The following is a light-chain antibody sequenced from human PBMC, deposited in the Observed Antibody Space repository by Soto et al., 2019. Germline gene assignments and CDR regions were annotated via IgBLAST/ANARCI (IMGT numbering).Light chain of an antibody. CDR3: QVWDSSSDHPVV. CDR2: YDS. J-gene: IGLJ2*01. Sequence: SYELTQPPSVSVAPGKTARITCGGNNIGSKSVHWYQQKPGQAPVLVIYYDSARPSGIPERFSGSNSGNTATLTISRVEAGDEADYYCQVWDSSSDHPVVFGGGTKLTVL. V-gene: IGLV3-21*04. CDR1: NIGSKS.